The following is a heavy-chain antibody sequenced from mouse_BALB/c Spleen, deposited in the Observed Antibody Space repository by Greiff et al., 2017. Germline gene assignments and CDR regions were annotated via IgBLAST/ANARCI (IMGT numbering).Heavy chain of an antibody. CDR1: GFTFSSFG. D-gene: IGHD2-1*01. CDR2: ISSGSSTI. J-gene: IGHJ4*01. Sequence: EVHLVESGGGLVQPGGSRKLSCAASGFTFSSFGMHWVRQAPEKGLEWVAYISSGSSTIYYADKVKGRFTISRDNPKNTLFLQMTSLRSEDTAMYYCARGGNYVGYAMDYWGQGTSVTVSA. V-gene: IGHV5-17*02. CDR3: ARGGNYVGYAMDY.